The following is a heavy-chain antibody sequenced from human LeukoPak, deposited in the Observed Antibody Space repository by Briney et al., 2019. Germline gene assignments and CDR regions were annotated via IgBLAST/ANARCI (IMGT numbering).Heavy chain of an antibody. Sequence: GASVKVSCKASGYTFTSYGISWVRQAPGQGLEWMGWISAYNGNTNYAQKFQGRVTMTRDTSISTAYMELSRLRSDDTAVYYCARGRAITMIVVVPYWGQGTLVTVSS. J-gene: IGHJ4*02. CDR3: ARGRAITMIVVVPY. CDR1: GYTFTSYG. D-gene: IGHD3-22*01. V-gene: IGHV1-18*01. CDR2: ISAYNGNT.